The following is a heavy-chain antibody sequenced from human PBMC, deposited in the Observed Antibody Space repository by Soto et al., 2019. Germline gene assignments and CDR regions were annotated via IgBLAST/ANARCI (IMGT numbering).Heavy chain of an antibody. CDR2: IYYSGST. J-gene: IGHJ4*02. V-gene: IGHV4-59*01. Sequence: SETLSLTCTVSGGSISSYYWSWIRQPPGKGLEWIGYIYYSGSTNYNPSLKSRVTISVDTSKNQFSLKLSSVTAADTAVYYCARDEDFDYWGQGTLVTVS. CDR3: ARDEDFDY. CDR1: GGSISSYY.